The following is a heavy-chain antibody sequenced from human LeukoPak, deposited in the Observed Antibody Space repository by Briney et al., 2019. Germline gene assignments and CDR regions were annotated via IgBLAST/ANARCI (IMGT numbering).Heavy chain of an antibody. V-gene: IGHV4-59*01. CDR2: IYYSGST. D-gene: IGHD3-22*01. Sequence: SETLSLTCTVSGGSISSYYWSWIRQPPGKGLEWIGYIYYSGSTNYNPSLKSRVTISVDTSKNQFSLKLCSVTAADTAVYYCARYYYDSSGYYGPLFDYWGQGTLVTVSS. J-gene: IGHJ4*02. CDR3: ARYYYDSSGYYGPLFDY. CDR1: GGSISSYY.